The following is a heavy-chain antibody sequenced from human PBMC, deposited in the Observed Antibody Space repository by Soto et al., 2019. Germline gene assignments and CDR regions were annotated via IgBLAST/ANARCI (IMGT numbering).Heavy chain of an antibody. CDR1: GGSISSGGYY. J-gene: IGHJ4*02. CDR2: IYYSGST. D-gene: IGHD2-15*01. V-gene: IGHV4-31*03. CDR3: ARTVAATPRNDY. Sequence: QVQLQESGPGLVKPSQTLSLTCTVSGGSISSGGYYWSWIRQHPGKGLEWIGYIYYSGSTYYNPSLKSRLTMSVDTSKNQSSLELSSVTAADTAVYYCARTVAATPRNDYWGRGTLVTVSS.